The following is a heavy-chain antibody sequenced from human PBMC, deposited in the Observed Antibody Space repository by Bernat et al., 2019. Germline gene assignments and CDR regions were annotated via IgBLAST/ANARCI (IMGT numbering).Heavy chain of an antibody. CDR3: AKVNYDSSGYYYLSEYFQH. Sequence: QVQLVESGGGVVQPGRSLRLSCAASGFTFSSYGMHWVRQAPGKGLEWVAAISYDGSNKYYADSVKGRFTISRDNSKNTLYLQMNSLRAEDTAVYYCAKVNYDSSGYYYLSEYFQHWGQGTLVTVSS. V-gene: IGHV3-30*18. D-gene: IGHD3-22*01. CDR1: GFTFSSYG. CDR2: ISYDGSNK. J-gene: IGHJ1*01.